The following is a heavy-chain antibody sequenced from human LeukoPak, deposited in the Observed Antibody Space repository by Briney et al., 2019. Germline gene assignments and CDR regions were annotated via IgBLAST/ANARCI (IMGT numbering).Heavy chain of an antibody. J-gene: IGHJ6*04. D-gene: IGHD3-10*02. Sequence: GGSLRLSCAASGFTFSSYEMNWVRQAPGKGLEWVSYISSSGSTIYYADSVKGRFTISRDNAKNSLYLQMDSPRAEDTAVYYCAELGITMIGGVWGKGTTVTISS. CDR1: GFTFSSYE. V-gene: IGHV3-48*03. CDR2: ISSSGSTI. CDR3: AELGITMIGGV.